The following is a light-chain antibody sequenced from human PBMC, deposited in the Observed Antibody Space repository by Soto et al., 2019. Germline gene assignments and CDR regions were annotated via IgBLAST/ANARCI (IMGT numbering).Light chain of an antibody. CDR2: LNSDGSH. V-gene: IGLV4-69*01. CDR1: SGQSSYA. J-gene: IGLJ2*01. CDR3: QTWGTGIVV. Sequence: QAVVTQSPSASASLGASVKLTCTLSSGQSSYAIAWHQQQPEKGPRYLMKLNSDGSHSKGDGIPDRFSGSSSGAERYLTISRLQSEDEADYYCQTWGTGIVVFGGATKLTVL.